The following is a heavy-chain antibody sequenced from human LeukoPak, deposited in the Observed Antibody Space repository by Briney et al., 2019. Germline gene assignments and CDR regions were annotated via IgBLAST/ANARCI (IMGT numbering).Heavy chain of an antibody. J-gene: IGHJ4*02. D-gene: IGHD3-16*02. CDR1: GFTLSTYG. CDR3: VRDKYRFDY. V-gene: IGHV3-30*03. Sequence: PGGSLRLSCAASGFTLSTYGMHWVRQAPGKGLEWVAVISDGGSNQYYADSVKGRFTISRDNSKNTLYLQMNSLRPEDTAVYYCVRDKYRFDYWGKGTLVTVSS. CDR2: ISDGGSNQ.